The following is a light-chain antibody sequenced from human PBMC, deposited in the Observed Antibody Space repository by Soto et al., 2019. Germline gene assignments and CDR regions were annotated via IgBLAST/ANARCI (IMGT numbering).Light chain of an antibody. Sequence: QSLLTQPPSVSGAPGQRVTISCTGGNSNIGAGYDVHWYRQISGTAPKLLIYGDNNRPSGVPDRFSGSKSGTSASLAITGLQAEDEADYYCHSYDSGLSGSVFGGGTKVTVL. CDR1: NSNIGAGYD. V-gene: IGLV1-40*01. J-gene: IGLJ3*02. CDR3: HSYDSGLSGSV. CDR2: GDN.